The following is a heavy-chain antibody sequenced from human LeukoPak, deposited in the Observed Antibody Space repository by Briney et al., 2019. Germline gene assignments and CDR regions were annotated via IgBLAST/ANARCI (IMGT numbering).Heavy chain of an antibody. Sequence: GGSLRLSCAASGFIFSQYSINWVRQAPGKGLEWLSHIRYTGETFYADSVRGRFTISRDSATNSLYLQMNSLRAEDTAIYYCARDAGNSGYGCDLWGQGTLVTVSS. CDR3: ARDAGNSGYGCDL. V-gene: IGHV3-48*01. CDR2: IRYTGET. D-gene: IGHD5-12*01. CDR1: GFIFSQYS. J-gene: IGHJ5*02.